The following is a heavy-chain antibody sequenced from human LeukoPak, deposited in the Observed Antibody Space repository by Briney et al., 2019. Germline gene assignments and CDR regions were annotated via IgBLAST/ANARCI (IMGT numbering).Heavy chain of an antibody. CDR1: GFTFSSYA. D-gene: IGHD3-22*01. CDR3: TTDDRHYDSSGYYRFDY. CDR2: IKSKTDGGTT. Sequence: GGSPRLSCAASGFTFSSYAMSWVRQAPGKGLEWVGRIKSKTDGGTTDYAAPVKGRFTISRDDSKNTLYLQMNSLKTEDTAVYYCTTDDRHYDSSGYYRFDYWGQGTLVTVSS. J-gene: IGHJ4*02. V-gene: IGHV3-15*01.